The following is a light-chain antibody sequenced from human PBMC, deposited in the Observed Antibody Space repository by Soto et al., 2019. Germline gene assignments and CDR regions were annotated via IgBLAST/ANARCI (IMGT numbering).Light chain of an antibody. J-gene: IGKJ2*01. CDR1: QSLLYSNGVTY. CDR3: MQGTHWPYT. Sequence: DVVMTQSPLSLPVTLGQPASISCRSSQSLLYSNGVTYFNWFQQSPGQSPRRLIYEVSKRGSGVPDRFSGSGSGTDFPLKISRVEAEDVGVYYCMQGTHWPYTFGQGPKLVIK. V-gene: IGKV2-30*01. CDR2: EVS.